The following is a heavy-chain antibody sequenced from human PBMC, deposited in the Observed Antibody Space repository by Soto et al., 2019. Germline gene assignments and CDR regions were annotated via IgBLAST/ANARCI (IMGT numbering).Heavy chain of an antibody. V-gene: IGHV3-23*01. J-gene: IGHJ4*02. CDR1: GFTFSSYA. Sequence: EVQLLESGGGLVQPGGSLRLSCAASGFTFSSYAMSWVRQAPGKGLEWVSAISGSGGNTYYADSVKGRFTISRDNSKNTLYLQMNSLRAEDTAVYYCAKVGRDGYNSYYFDYWGQGTLVTVSS. CDR2: ISGSGGNT. CDR3: AKVGRDGYNSYYFDY. D-gene: IGHD5-12*01.